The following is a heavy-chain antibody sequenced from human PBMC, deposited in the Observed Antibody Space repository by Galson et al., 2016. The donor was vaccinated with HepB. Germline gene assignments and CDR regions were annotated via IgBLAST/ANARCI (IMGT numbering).Heavy chain of an antibody. V-gene: IGHV5-10-1*01. Sequence: QSGAEVKKPGESLQISCKCSGYDFTNYWITWVRQMPGKGLEWMGSIDPTDSYTNYSPSFQAHVTISIDKSITTASLQWSSLKASDTAIYYCARRVRFRVEYSYYYARDVWGQGTLVTVSS. D-gene: IGHD3-10*01. CDR1: GYDFTNYW. CDR3: ARRVRFRVEYSYYYARDV. CDR2: IDPTDSYT. J-gene: IGHJ6*02.